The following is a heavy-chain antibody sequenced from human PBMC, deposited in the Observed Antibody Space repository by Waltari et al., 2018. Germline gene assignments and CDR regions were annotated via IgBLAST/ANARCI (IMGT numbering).Heavy chain of an antibody. CDR3: ARGRRIAAGYAFDI. D-gene: IGHD6-13*01. V-gene: IGHV1-8*01. J-gene: IGHJ3*02. Sequence: QVQLVQSGAGVKKPGASVKPSCKASRYTFTSYDIYWVRQATGQGLEWMGWMNPNSGNTGYAQKFQGRVTMTRNTSISTAYMELSSLRSEDTAVYYCARGRRIAAGYAFDIWGQGTMVTVSS. CDR2: MNPNSGNT. CDR1: RYTFTSYD.